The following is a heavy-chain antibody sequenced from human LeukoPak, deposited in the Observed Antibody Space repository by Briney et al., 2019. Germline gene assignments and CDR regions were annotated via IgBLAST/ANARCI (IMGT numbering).Heavy chain of an antibody. V-gene: IGHV3-21*01. CDR2: ISSSSSYI. CDR3: ARPLLAAGTNYMDV. CDR1: GFTFSSYS. D-gene: IGHD6-13*01. J-gene: IGHJ6*03. Sequence: GGSLRLSCAASGFTFSSYSMNWVRQAPGKGLEWVSSISSSSSYIYYADSVKGRFTISRDNAKNSLYLQMNSLRAEDTAVYYCARPLLAAGTNYMDVWGKGTTVTVSS.